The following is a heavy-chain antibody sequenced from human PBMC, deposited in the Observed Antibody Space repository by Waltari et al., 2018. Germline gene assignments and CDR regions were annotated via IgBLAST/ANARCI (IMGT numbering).Heavy chain of an antibody. V-gene: IGHV4-39*07. D-gene: IGHD3-22*01. J-gene: IGHJ4*02. CDR1: GYSLSNRLYY. Sequence: QLQESGPGPVKPSETLSLKCSISGYSLSNRLYYWGWIRQPPGKGPEWIGTIYYNENTYYNPSVKGRITMSVDTSRNEFSLKLTSVTAADTAVYYCARLRSYYDASGYFDSWGQGILVTVSS. CDR2: IYYNENT. CDR3: ARLRSYYDASGYFDS.